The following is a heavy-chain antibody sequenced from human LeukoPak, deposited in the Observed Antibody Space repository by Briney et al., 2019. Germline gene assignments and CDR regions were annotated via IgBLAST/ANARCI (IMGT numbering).Heavy chain of an antibody. CDR2: ISAYNGNT. D-gene: IGHD1-26*01. CDR1: GYTFTSYG. J-gene: IGHJ4*02. Sequence: GASVKVSCKASGYTFTSYGISWVRQAPGQGLEWMGWISAYNGNTNYAQKLQGRVTMTTDTSTSTAYMELRSLRSDDTAVYYCARDPPRIDSGSYYATDYWGQGTLVTVSS. CDR3: ARDPPRIDSGSYYATDY. V-gene: IGHV1-18*01.